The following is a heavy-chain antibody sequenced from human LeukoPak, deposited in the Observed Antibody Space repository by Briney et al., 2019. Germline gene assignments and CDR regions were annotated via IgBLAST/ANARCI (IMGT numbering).Heavy chain of an antibody. CDR1: GYTLTELS. D-gene: IGHD3-22*01. CDR2: FDPEDGGT. V-gene: IGHV1-24*01. CDR3: AKRKAYYYDTSGLLPGEDDAFDI. Sequence: ASVKVSCKVSGYTLTELSMHWVRQAPGKGLEWMGGFDPEDGGTIYAQKFQGRVTMTEDTSTDTAYMELSSLRSEDTAVYYCAKRKAYYYDTSGLLPGEDDAFDIWGQGTMVTVSS. J-gene: IGHJ3*02.